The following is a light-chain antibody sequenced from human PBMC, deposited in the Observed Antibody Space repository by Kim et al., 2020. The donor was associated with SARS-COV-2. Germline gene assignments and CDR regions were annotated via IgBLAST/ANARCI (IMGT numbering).Light chain of an antibody. CDR2: GKN. CDR3: NSRDSNANVV. CDR1: SLRSYY. J-gene: IGLJ2*01. Sequence: SELTQDPAVSVALGQTVRITCQGDSLRSYYATWYQQKPGQAPILVIYGKNNRPSGIPDRFSGSSSGNTASLTITGTQAGDEADYYCNSRDSNANVVFGGG. V-gene: IGLV3-19*01.